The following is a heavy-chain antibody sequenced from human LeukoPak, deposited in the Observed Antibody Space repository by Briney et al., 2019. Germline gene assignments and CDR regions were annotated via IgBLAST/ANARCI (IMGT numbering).Heavy chain of an antibody. V-gene: IGHV1-18*01. CDR2: ISAYNGNT. Sequence: ASVKVSCKASGYTFTSYGISWVRQAPGQGLEWMGWISAYNGNTNYAQKLQGRVTMTTDTSTSTAYMELRSLRSDDTAVYYCARLTGYDILTGSDYWGQGTLVTVSS. D-gene: IGHD3-9*01. CDR1: GYTFTSYG. CDR3: ARLTGYDILTGSDY. J-gene: IGHJ4*02.